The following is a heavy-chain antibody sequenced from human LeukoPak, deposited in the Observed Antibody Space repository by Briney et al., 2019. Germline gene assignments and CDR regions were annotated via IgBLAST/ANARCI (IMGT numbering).Heavy chain of an antibody. CDR2: IYTSGST. CDR3: ARTLLGWFDP. V-gene: IGHV4-61*02. D-gene: IGHD2-15*01. CDR1: GYSISSGYF. Sequence: SETLSLTCTVSGYSISSGYFWGWIRQPAGKGLEWIGRIYTSGSTNYNPSLKSRVTISVDTSKNQFSLKLSSVTAADTAVYYCARTLLGWFDPWGQGTLVTVSS. J-gene: IGHJ5*02.